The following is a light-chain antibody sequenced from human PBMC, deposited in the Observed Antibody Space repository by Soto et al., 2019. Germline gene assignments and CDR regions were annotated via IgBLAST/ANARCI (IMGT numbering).Light chain of an antibody. J-gene: IGLJ3*02. Sequence: QSALTQPRSVAGSPGQSVTISCSGTSSDLGGYNYVSWYQHHTGKAPKLLIYDVTLRPSGVPDRFSGSKSGNTASLTISGLQAEDEADYYCCSYAGSFTWVFGGGTKVTVL. V-gene: IGLV2-11*01. CDR1: SSDLGGYNY. CDR2: DVT. CDR3: CSYAGSFTWV.